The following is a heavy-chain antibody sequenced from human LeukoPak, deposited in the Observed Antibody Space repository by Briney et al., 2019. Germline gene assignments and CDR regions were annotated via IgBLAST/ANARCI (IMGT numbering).Heavy chain of an antibody. CDR2: IKSDGKT. CDR1: GFTFCRYW. V-gene: IGHV3-74*01. Sequence: GGSLRLSCEASGFTFCRYWMHWVRQAPGKGLVWVSRIKSDGKTNYADSVKGRFTISRDNAKNTVSLQMNSLRADDTGVYYCARAPSEVGSYYPEYFRHWGQGTLVTVSS. J-gene: IGHJ1*01. D-gene: IGHD3-10*01. CDR3: ARAPSEVGSYYPEYFRH.